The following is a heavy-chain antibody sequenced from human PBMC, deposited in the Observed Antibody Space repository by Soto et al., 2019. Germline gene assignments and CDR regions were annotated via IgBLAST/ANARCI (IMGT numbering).Heavy chain of an antibody. D-gene: IGHD6-13*01. CDR1: GFTFSNAW. CDR3: TTLEAAAGPGYYYYYMDV. CDR2: IKSKTDGGTT. J-gene: IGHJ6*03. Sequence: PGGSLRLSCAASGFTFSNAWMSWVRQAPGKGLEWVGRIKSKTDGGTTDYAAPVKGRFTISRDDSRNTLYLQMNSLKTEDTAVYYCTTLEAAAGPGYYYYYMDVWGKGTTVTVSS. V-gene: IGHV3-15*01.